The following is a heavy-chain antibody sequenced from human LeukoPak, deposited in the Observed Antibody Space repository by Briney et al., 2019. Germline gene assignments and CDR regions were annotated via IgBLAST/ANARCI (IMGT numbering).Heavy chain of an antibody. CDR1: GGSFSSYY. CDR3: ARHRAPYYYDSSGYKD. V-gene: IGHV4-59*08. CDR2: IYYSGST. J-gene: IGHJ4*02. D-gene: IGHD3-22*01. Sequence: TSETLSLTCAVYGGSFSSYYWSWIRQPPGKGLEWIGYIYYSGSTNYNPSLKSRVTISVDTSKNQFSLKLSSVTAADTAVYYCARHRAPYYYDSSGYKDWGQGTLVTVSS.